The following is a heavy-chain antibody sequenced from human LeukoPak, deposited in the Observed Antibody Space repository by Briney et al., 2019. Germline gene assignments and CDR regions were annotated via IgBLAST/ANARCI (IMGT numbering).Heavy chain of an antibody. Sequence: GGSLRLSCAAFGFTFSSYAMHWVRQAPGKGLEWVAFIQFDGRIKYYTDSVKGRFTISRDNSKNTLFLQMNSLRAEDTAVYYCAKDYYMDVWGKGTTVAVSS. CDR1: GFTFSSYA. CDR2: IQFDGRIK. J-gene: IGHJ6*03. V-gene: IGHV3-30*02. CDR3: AKDYYMDV.